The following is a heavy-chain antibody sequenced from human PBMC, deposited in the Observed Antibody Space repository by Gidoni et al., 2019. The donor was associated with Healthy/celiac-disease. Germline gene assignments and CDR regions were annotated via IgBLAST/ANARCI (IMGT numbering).Heavy chain of an antibody. V-gene: IGHV3-48*02. Sequence: EVQLVESGGGLVQPGGSLRLPCAAAGCTFSSYSMNWVRQAPGKGLEWVSYISSSSSTIYYADSVKGRFTISRDNAKNSLYLQMNSLRDEDTAVYYCARDRVLLGYGPFDYWGQGTLVTVSS. CDR2: ISSSSSTI. CDR1: GCTFSSYS. D-gene: IGHD1-1*01. J-gene: IGHJ4*02. CDR3: ARDRVLLGYGPFDY.